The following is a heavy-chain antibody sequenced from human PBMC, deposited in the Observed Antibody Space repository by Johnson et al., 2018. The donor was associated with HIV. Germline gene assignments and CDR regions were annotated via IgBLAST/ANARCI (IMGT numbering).Heavy chain of an antibody. CDR2: ISYDGTNK. Sequence: QVHLVESGVGVVQPGRSLRLSCAASGFTFSSYGMHWVRQAPGKGLEWVAVISYDGTNKYYADSVKGRFTISRDNSKNTLYLQMISLRAEDTAMYYCARPHIVVVTAGYAFDIWGQGTMVIVSS. D-gene: IGHD2-21*02. J-gene: IGHJ3*02. V-gene: IGHV3-30*03. CDR1: GFTFSSYG. CDR3: ARPHIVVVTAGYAFDI.